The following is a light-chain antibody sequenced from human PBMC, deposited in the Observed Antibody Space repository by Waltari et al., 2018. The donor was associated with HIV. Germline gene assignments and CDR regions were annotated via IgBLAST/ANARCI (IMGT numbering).Light chain of an antibody. Sequence: QSALTQPAPVSGSPGQSITISCTGTSSDVGHYNLVSWYQQHPGKAPKLMIYEVSKRPSGVSNRFSGSKSGNTASLTISGLQAEDEADYYCCSYAGSVVFGGGTKLTVL. V-gene: IGLV2-23*02. J-gene: IGLJ2*01. CDR3: CSYAGSVV. CDR2: EVS. CDR1: SSDVGHYNL.